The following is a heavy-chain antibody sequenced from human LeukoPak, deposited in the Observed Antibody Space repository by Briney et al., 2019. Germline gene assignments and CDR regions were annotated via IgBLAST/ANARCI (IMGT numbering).Heavy chain of an antibody. CDR2: MSSTSTTI. CDR1: GFIFSDYN. J-gene: IGHJ4*02. V-gene: IGHV3-48*01. Sequence: GGSLRLSCAASGFIFSDYNMNWVRQVPGKGLEWISYMSSTSTTIFYADSVKGRFTISRDNAKNSLYLQMNSLRAEDTAVYFCARVGNTGDAVIIPAAMGFDNWCQGTVVTVSS. CDR3: ARVGNTGDAVIIPAAMGFDN. D-gene: IGHD2-2*01.